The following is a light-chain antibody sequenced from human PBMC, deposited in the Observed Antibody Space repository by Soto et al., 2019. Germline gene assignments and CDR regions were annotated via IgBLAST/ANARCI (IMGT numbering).Light chain of an antibody. CDR3: SSYTSSSTLV. Sequence: QSALTPPASVSGSPGQSITISCTGTSSDVGDYKYVSWYQQHPGKAPKLMIYEVSNRPSGVSNRFSGSKSGSTASLIISGLQAEDEADYYCSSYTSSSTLVFGGGTKLTVL. CDR2: EVS. V-gene: IGLV2-14*01. CDR1: SSDVGDYKY. J-gene: IGLJ2*01.